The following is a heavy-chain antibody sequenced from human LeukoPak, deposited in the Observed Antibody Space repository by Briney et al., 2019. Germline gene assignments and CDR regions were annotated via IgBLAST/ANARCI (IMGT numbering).Heavy chain of an antibody. CDR2: ISSSSSYI. CDR3: ARVRQQLVPDY. J-gene: IGHJ4*02. D-gene: IGHD6-13*01. Sequence: GGSLRLSCAASGFTFSSYSMSWVRQAPGKGLEWVSSISSSSSYIYYADSVKGRFTTSRDNAKNSLYLQMNSLRAEDTAVYYCARVRQQLVPDYWGQGTLVTVSS. V-gene: IGHV3-21*01. CDR1: GFTFSSYS.